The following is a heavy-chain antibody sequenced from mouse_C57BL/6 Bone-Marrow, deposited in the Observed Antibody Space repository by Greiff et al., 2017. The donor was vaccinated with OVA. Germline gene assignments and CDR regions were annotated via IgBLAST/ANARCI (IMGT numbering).Heavy chain of an antibody. CDR1: GFNFTDYY. J-gene: IGHJ3*01. D-gene: IGHD4-1*01. V-gene: IGHV14-4*01. CDR2: IDPENGDT. CDR3: TTGGTTWFAY. Sequence: VQLQQSGAELVRPGASVKLSCTASGFNFTDYYMHWVKQRPEQGLEWIGWIDPENGDTEYASKFQGKATITADTSSNTAYLQLSSLTSEDAAVYYCTTGGTTWFAYWGQGTLVTVSA.